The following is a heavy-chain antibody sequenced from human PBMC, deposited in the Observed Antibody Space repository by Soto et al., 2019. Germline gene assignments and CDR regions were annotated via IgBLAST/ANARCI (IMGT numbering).Heavy chain of an antibody. V-gene: IGHV7-4-1*01. J-gene: IGHJ5*02. D-gene: IGHD3-10*01. CDR3: AGGGFTYYYGSGSFLDNWFDP. CDR1: GYTFTSYA. CDR2: INTNTGNP. Sequence: ASVKVSCKASGYTFTSYAMNWVRQAPGQGLEWMGWINTNTGNPTYAQGFIGRFVFSLDTSVSTAYLQICSLKAEDTAVYYCAGGGFTYYYGSGSFLDNWFDPWGQGTLVTVTS.